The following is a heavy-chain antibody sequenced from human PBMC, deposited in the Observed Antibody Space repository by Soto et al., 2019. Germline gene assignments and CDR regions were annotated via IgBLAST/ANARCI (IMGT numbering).Heavy chain of an antibody. CDR3: ARGVYYYENSGQNAYDY. Sequence: SETLSLTCTVSGGSISSGGYYWSWIRQHPGKGLEWIGYIYYGGSTYYNPSPKSRATISGDTSKNQFSLKLSSVTAADTAVYYCARGVYYYENSGQNAYDYWGQGILVTVSS. CDR2: IYYGGST. V-gene: IGHV4-31*03. D-gene: IGHD3-22*01. CDR1: GGSISSGGYY. J-gene: IGHJ4*01.